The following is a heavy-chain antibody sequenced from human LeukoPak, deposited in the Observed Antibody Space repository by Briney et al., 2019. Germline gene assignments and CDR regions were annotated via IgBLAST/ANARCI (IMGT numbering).Heavy chain of an antibody. J-gene: IGHJ5*02. D-gene: IGHD3-9*01. V-gene: IGHV1-69*05. CDR1: GGTFSSYA. CDR2: IIPIFGTA. CDR3: ARRDYDILTGYLNWFDP. Sequence: ASVTVSCKASGGTFSSYAISWVRQAPGQGLEWMGGIIPIFGTANYTQEFQGRVTITTDESTSTAYMELSSLRSEDTAVYYCARRDYDILTGYLNWFDPWGQGTLVTVSS.